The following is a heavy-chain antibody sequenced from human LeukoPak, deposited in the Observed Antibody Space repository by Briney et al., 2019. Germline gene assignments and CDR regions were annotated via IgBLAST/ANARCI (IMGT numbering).Heavy chain of an antibody. V-gene: IGHV3-66*01. CDR2: IYSSGTI. Sequence: PGGSLRLSCAASVFTVSSNFMSWVRQAPGKGLEWVSVIYSSGTIYYAESVKGRFTISRDNSKNTLYLQMNNLRADDTAVYYCARARANIVVVPAAMIYYYGMDVWGQGTTVTVSS. CDR1: VFTVSSNF. J-gene: IGHJ6*02. CDR3: ARARANIVVVPAAMIYYYGMDV. D-gene: IGHD2-2*01.